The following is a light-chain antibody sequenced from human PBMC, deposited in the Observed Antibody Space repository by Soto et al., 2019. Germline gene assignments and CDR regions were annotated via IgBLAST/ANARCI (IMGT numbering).Light chain of an antibody. CDR2: GAS. CDR3: QQYASSPWT. CDR1: QSVSSN. J-gene: IGKJ1*01. Sequence: EIVLTQSPGTLSLSPGERATLSCRASQSVSSNLAWYQQKPGQAPRLLIYGASSRATGIPDRFSGRGSGTGFTLTISRLEPADFAVFYCQQYASSPWTFGQGTKVDIK. V-gene: IGKV3-20*01.